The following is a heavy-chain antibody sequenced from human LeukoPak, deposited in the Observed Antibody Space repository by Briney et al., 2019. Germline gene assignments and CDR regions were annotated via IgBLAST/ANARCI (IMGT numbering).Heavy chain of an antibody. V-gene: IGHV1-8*03. D-gene: IGHD3-10*01. CDR2: MNPNSGNT. Sequence: ASVKVSCKAPGYTFTSYDINWVRQATGQGLEWMGWMNPNSGNTGYAQKFQGRVTITRNTSISTAYMELSSLRAEDTAVYYCAKDRTRTSIWFGDYWGQGTLVTVSS. CDR1: GYTFTSYD. CDR3: AKDRTRTSIWFGDY. J-gene: IGHJ4*02.